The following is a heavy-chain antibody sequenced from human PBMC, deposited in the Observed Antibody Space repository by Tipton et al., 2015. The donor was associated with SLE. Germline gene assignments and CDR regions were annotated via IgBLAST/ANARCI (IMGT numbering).Heavy chain of an antibody. Sequence: SLRLSCAASEFTFSTYWMTWVRQAPGEGLEWVANIKEDGSEKYYVDSVKGRFTISRDNAMNSLYLQMNSLRVEDTAVYYCARTTYYYDTSAYRPLDYWGQGTLVTVSS. D-gene: IGHD3-22*01. CDR1: EFTFSTYW. J-gene: IGHJ4*02. CDR2: IKEDGSEK. CDR3: ARTTYYYDTSAYRPLDY. V-gene: IGHV3-7*01.